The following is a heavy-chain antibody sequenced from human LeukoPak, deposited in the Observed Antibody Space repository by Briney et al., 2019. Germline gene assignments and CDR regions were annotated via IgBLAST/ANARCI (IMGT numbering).Heavy chain of an antibody. Sequence: PSETLSLTCAVYGGSFSVYSWSWIRQPPGKGLEWSGEINHSGSTNYNPSLKSRVTISVDTSNNQFSLKLSSVTAADTAVYYCARGRGYAKRYFDYWGQGTLVTVSS. J-gene: IGHJ4*02. CDR3: ARGRGYAKRYFDY. D-gene: IGHD5-18*01. V-gene: IGHV4-34*01. CDR2: INHSGST. CDR1: GGSFSVYS.